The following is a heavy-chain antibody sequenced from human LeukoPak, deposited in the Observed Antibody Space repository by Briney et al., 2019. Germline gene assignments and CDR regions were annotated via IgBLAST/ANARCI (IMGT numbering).Heavy chain of an antibody. CDR3: VIDILWYFDPDC. V-gene: IGHV3-30*03. Sequence: PGGSLRLSCAASGFTFTSHAMHWVRQAPGKGLEWVAAISIDGSGKHYANSVKGRFTISRDNSKNTLYLQMNGLRPEDTAVYYCVIDILWYFDPDCWGQGVLVTVSS. CDR1: GFTFTSHA. CDR2: ISIDGSGK. D-gene: IGHD3-9*01. J-gene: IGHJ4*02.